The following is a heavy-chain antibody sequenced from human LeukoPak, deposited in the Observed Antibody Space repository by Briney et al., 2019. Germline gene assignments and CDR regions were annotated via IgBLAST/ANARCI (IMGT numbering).Heavy chain of an antibody. V-gene: IGHV3-73*01. J-gene: IGHJ4*02. CDR1: GFTFSGSA. Sequence: QSGGSLRLSCAASGFTFSGSALHWVRQASGKGLEWVGRIRSTANGYATAHAASVKGRFTISRDDSKNTAYLQMDSLKTEDTAVYYCAVLSYDSSGYYTNYYFDYWGQGTLVTVSS. CDR2: IRSTANGYAT. D-gene: IGHD3-22*01. CDR3: AVLSYDSSGYYTNYYFDY.